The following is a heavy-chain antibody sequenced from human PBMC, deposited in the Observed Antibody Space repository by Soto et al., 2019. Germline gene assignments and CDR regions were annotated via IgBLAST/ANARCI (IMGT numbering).Heavy chain of an antibody. CDR2: ISGSGGST. V-gene: IGHV3-23*01. J-gene: IGHJ5*02. CDR3: ARAFPREGTRRHNWFDP. CDR1: GFTFSSYA. Sequence: PGGSLRLSCAASGFTFSSYAMSWVRQAPGKGLEWVSAISGSGGSTYYADSVKGRFTISRDNSKNTLYLQMNSLRAEDTAVYYCARAFPREGTRRHNWFDPWGQGTLVTVSS.